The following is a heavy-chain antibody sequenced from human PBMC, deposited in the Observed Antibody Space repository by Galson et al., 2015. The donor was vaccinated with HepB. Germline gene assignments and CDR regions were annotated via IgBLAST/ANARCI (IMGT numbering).Heavy chain of an antibody. V-gene: IGHV4-34*01. CDR1: GGSFSGYY. Sequence: LTCAVYGGSFSGYYWSWVRQPPGKGLEWIGEINHSGSTNFSPSLKRRVTVSVDTSKKQFSLKLSSLTAADSAVYYCARASYSDYDKSFDYWGRGILVTVSS. CDR2: INHSGST. CDR3: ARASYSDYDKSFDY. D-gene: IGHD5-12*01. J-gene: IGHJ4*02.